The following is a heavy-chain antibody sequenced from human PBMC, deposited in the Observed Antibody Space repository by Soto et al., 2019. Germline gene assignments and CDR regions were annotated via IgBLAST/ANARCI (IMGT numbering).Heavy chain of an antibody. CDR3: AKDPNNLYLDY. Sequence: QVQLVESGGGVVQPGRSLRLSCAASGFTFSSYGMHWVRQAPGKGLEWVAVISYDGSNKYYADSVKGRFTISRDNSKNTLYLQMNSLRAEDTAVYYCAKDPNNLYLDYWGQGTLVTVSS. D-gene: IGHD1-1*01. J-gene: IGHJ4*02. CDR1: GFTFSSYG. CDR2: ISYDGSNK. V-gene: IGHV3-30*18.